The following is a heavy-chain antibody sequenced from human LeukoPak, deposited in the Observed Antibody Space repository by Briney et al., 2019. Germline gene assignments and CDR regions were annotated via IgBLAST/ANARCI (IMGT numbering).Heavy chain of an antibody. CDR1: GGSFSGYY. V-gene: IGHV4-34*01. J-gene: IGHJ5*01. CDR3: AGEGTGSHGDS. Sequence: PSETLSLTCAVYGGSFSGYYWTWIRQPPGKGLEWIGEINHSGSTNYNPSLKSRVTISVDTFKKQFSLRLTSVTAADTAVYYCAGEGTGSHGDSWGQGNLVTVSS. CDR2: INHSGST. D-gene: IGHD3/OR15-3a*01.